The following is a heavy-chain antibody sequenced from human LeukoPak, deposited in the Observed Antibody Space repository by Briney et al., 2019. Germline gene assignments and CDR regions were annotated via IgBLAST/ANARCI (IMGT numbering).Heavy chain of an antibody. CDR3: ARAQTYGDSRLLLDY. Sequence: GGSLRLSCAASGFNFTNYRMNWVRQAPGKGLEWVSGINWNGGSTGYADSVEGRFTISRDNAKNSQYLQMNSLRVEDTALYYCARAQTYGDSRLLLDYWGQGTLVTVSS. V-gene: IGHV3-20*04. J-gene: IGHJ4*02. CDR1: GFNFTNYR. CDR2: INWNGGST. D-gene: IGHD2-21*02.